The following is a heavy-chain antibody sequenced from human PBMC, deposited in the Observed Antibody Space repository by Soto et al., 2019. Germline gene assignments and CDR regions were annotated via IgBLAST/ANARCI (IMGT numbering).Heavy chain of an antibody. J-gene: IGHJ5*02. CDR1: GFTFSSYW. CDR3: ARTLNGGHNGFGH. V-gene: IGHV3-74*01. D-gene: IGHD4-17*01. Sequence: EVQVVEAGGDLVQPGGSLRLSCAASGFTFSSYWMHWVRQAPGKGLVWVSRIIPAGTSTYYADSVKGRFTISRDNAKNTVYWHLTTLSAEDTAVYYGARTLNGGHNGFGHWGMRTLVTVTS. CDR2: IIPAGTST.